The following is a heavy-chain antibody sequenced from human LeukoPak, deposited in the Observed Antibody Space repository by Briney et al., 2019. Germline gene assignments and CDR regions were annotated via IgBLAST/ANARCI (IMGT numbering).Heavy chain of an antibody. J-gene: IGHJ4*02. CDR3: VKLGTRVATLRAEVDC. CDR2: VDSKGGST. CDR1: GFIFTSYS. Sequence: GGSLRLSCLAPGFIFTSYSMHWVRQAPGKRLEYVSGVDSKGGSTYYADSVKGRFTISRDNSKNTLYLQMADLRIEDTAIYYCVKLGTRVATLRAEVDCWGQGTLVAVST. V-gene: IGHV3-64D*06. D-gene: IGHD5-12*01.